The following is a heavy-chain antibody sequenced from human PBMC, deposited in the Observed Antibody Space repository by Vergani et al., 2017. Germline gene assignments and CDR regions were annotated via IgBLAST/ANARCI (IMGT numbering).Heavy chain of an antibody. Sequence: QVQLQESGPGLVKPSQTLSLTCTVSGGSISSGCYYWSWIRQPAGKGLEWIGRIYTSGSTNYNPSLKSRVTISVDTSKNQFSLKLRSVTAADTAVYYCARGAVGCSSTSCYEGGWFDPWGQGTLVTVSS. V-gene: IGHV4-61*02. CDR2: IYTSGST. CDR3: ARGAVGCSSTSCYEGGWFDP. CDR1: GGSISSGCYY. J-gene: IGHJ5*02. D-gene: IGHD2-2*01.